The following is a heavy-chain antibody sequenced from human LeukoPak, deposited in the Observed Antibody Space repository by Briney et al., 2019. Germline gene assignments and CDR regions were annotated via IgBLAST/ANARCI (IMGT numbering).Heavy chain of an antibody. D-gene: IGHD2-2*01. J-gene: IGHJ4*02. CDR3: ARVVGTDEGADY. CDR1: GFTFSSYA. V-gene: IGHV3-23*01. CDR2: ISGRGGST. Sequence: PGGSLRLSCAASGFTFSSYAVSWVRQAPGVGLEWVSTISGRGGSTFYADSVKGRFTISRDNSKNTLYLQMNSLRAEDTAVYYCARVVGTDEGADYWGQGTLVTVSS.